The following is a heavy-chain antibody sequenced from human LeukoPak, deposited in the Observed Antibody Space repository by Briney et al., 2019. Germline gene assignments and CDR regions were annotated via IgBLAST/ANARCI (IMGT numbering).Heavy chain of an antibody. CDR3: ARQSDGWSGYFAMDV. CDR2: MNPNSGNT. CDR1: GYTFTSYD. D-gene: IGHD3-3*01. V-gene: IGHV1-8*01. Sequence: ASVKVSCKASGYTFTSYDINWVRQATGQGLEWMGWMNPNSGNTGYAQKFQGRVSMTRNTSISTAYMELSSLRSEDTAVYYCARQSDGWSGYFAMDVWGKGTTVTVSS. J-gene: IGHJ6*04.